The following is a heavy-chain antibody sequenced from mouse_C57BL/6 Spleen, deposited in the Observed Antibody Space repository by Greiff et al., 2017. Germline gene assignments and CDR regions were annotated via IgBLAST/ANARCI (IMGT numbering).Heavy chain of an antibody. CDR1: GYAFSSSW. CDR3: AQLREFAY. Sequence: VQLQQSGPELVKPGASVKISCKASGYAFSSSWMNWVKQRPGKGLEWIGRIYPGDGDTNYNGKFKGKDTLTADKSSRTAYMQLSSLTSEDSAVXFCAQLREFAYWGQGTLVTVSA. V-gene: IGHV1-82*01. D-gene: IGHD3-1*01. J-gene: IGHJ3*01. CDR2: IYPGDGDT.